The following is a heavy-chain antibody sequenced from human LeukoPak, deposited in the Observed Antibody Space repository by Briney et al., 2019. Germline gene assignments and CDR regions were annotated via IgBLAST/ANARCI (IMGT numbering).Heavy chain of an antibody. J-gene: IGHJ4*02. CDR3: ARLGPVNY. D-gene: IGHD4-23*01. CDR1: ANTFTSHY. V-gene: IGHV1-46*01. CDR2: LDPSDGST. Sequence: ASVKVSCKASANTFTSHYLHLVRQAPGQGLEWMGILDPSDGSTTYAQKFQGRITMTRDTSTRTLYMELSSVRSEDTAVYYCARLGPVNYWGQGTLVTVSS.